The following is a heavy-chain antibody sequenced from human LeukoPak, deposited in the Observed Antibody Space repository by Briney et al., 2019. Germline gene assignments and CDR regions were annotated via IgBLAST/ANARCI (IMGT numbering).Heavy chain of an antibody. CDR3: ARDEDYGDYESAFDI. Sequence: SETLSLTCAVNGGSFNSYYWSWIRQPPGKGLEWIGYIYYSGSTYYNPSLKSRVTISVDTSKNQFSLKLSSVTAADTAVYYCARDEDYGDYESAFDIWGQGTMVTVSS. V-gene: IGHV4-30-4*01. J-gene: IGHJ3*02. CDR1: GGSFNSYY. D-gene: IGHD4-17*01. CDR2: IYYSGST.